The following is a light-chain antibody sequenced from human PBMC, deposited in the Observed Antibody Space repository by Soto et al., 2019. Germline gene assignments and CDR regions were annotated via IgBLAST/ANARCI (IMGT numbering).Light chain of an antibody. CDR2: DAS. Sequence: EIELTQSPSSLSLSPGERATLSCRASQSVSSYLAWYQQKPGKAPRLLIYDASNRHSGIPARFSGSGSGTDFTLTISSLEPEDFAVYYCQQRSNRPLTFGGGTKVEIK. J-gene: IGKJ4*01. V-gene: IGKV3-11*01. CDR1: QSVSSY. CDR3: QQRSNRPLT.